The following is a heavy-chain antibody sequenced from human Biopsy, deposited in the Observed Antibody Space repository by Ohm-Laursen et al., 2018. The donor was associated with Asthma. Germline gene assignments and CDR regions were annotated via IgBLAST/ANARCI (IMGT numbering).Heavy chain of an antibody. CDR3: ARAGQCSSTSCYNPGWFDP. CDR2: INHSGST. D-gene: IGHD2-2*01. V-gene: IGHV4-34*01. CDR1: SGSFSGYY. Sequence: SQTLSLTCAVYSGSFSGYYWSWLRPPPGKGLEWIGEINHSGSTNYNPSLKSRVTISVDTSNTQFPLKLSLVPAADTAVYYCARAGQCSSTSCYNPGWFDPWGQGTLVTVSS. J-gene: IGHJ5*02.